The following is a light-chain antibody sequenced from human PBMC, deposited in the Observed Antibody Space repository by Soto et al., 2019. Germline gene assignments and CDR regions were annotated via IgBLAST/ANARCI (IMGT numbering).Light chain of an antibody. V-gene: IGLV1-51*02. CDR1: SSNIKNNY. Sequence: QSVLTQPPSVSAAPGQKVTISCSGSSSNIKNNYVSWYQQLPGTTPKLLTYEDNKRPSRIPDRFSGSKSGTSATLGITGLQTGDEADYYCGTWDSSLTAYVFGSGTKVTVL. CDR3: GTWDSSLTAYV. CDR2: EDN. J-gene: IGLJ1*01.